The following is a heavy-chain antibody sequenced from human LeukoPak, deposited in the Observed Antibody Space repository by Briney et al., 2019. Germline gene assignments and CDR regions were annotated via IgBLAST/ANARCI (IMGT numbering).Heavy chain of an antibody. CDR2: IYTSGST. D-gene: IGHD3-10*01. J-gene: IGHJ6*03. Sequence: KSSETLSLTCTVSGGSISSGSYYWSWIRQPAGKGLEWIGRIYTSGSTNYNPSLKSRVTISVDTSKNQFSLKLSSVTAADTAVYYCARTTIGWFGELLLNYYYYMDVWGKGTTVTISS. CDR3: ARTTIGWFGELLLNYYYYMDV. V-gene: IGHV4-61*02. CDR1: GGSISSGSYY.